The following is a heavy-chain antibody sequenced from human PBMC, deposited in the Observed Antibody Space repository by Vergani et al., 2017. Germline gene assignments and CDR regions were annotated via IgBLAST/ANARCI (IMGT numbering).Heavy chain of an antibody. CDR1: GFTFSSYA. CDR2: ISGSGGST. D-gene: IGHD3-9*01. Sequence: EVQLLESGGGLVQPGGSLRLSCAASGFTFSSYAMSWVRQAPGKGLEWVSAISGSGGSTYYADSVKGRFTISRDNSKNTLYLQMNSLRAEDTAVYYCAKLGSIYDILTGYSPFDSWGQGTLVTVSS. V-gene: IGHV3-23*01. CDR3: AKLGSIYDILTGYSPFDS. J-gene: IGHJ4*02.